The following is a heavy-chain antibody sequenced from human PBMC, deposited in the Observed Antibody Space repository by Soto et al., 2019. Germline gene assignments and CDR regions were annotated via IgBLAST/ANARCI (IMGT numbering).Heavy chain of an antibody. J-gene: IGHJ4*02. CDR1: GGSISSYY. CDR3: ARTKGGRTVTTIDY. Sequence: SETLSLTCTVSGGSISSYYWSWIRQPPGKGLEWIGYIYYSGSTNYNPSLKSRVTISVDTSKNQFSLKLSSVTAADTAVYYCARTKGGRTVTTIDYWGQGTLVTVS. CDR2: IYYSGST. D-gene: IGHD4-17*01. V-gene: IGHV4-59*01.